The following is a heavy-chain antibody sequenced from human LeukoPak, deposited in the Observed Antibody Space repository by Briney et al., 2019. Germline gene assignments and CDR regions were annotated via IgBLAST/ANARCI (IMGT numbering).Heavy chain of an antibody. D-gene: IGHD1-26*01. CDR1: GFTFSDYY. Sequence: GGSLRLSCAASGFTFSDYYMNRIRQAPGKGLEWVSYISSSGSTIYYADSVKGRFTISRDNAKNSLYLQMNSLRAEDTAVYYCARKIRGYSYFDYWGQGTLVTVSS. V-gene: IGHV3-11*01. CDR2: ISSSGSTI. J-gene: IGHJ4*02. CDR3: ARKIRGYSYFDY.